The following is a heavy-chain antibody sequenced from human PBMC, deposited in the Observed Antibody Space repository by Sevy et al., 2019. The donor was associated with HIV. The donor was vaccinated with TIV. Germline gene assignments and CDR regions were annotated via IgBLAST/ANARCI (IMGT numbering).Heavy chain of an antibody. Sequence: SETLSLTCTVSGGSISSGGYYWSWIRQHPGKGLEWIGYIYYSGSTYYNPSLKSRVTISVDTSKNQFSLKLSSVTAADTAVYYCARDPLRQSAADCGGDCYSPWGQGTLVTVSS. D-gene: IGHD2-21*02. V-gene: IGHV4-31*03. CDR1: GGSISSGGYY. J-gene: IGHJ5*02. CDR3: ARDPLRQSAADCGGDCYSP. CDR2: IYYSGST.